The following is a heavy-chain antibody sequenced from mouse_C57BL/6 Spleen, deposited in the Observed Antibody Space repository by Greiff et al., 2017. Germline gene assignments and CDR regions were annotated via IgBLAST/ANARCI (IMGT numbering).Heavy chain of an antibody. J-gene: IGHJ4*01. D-gene: IGHD3-3*01. V-gene: IGHV1-39*01. CDR3: AREREGSAMDY. CDR1: GYTFTDYY. Sequence: VQLLQSGPDLVKPGASVKLSCTASGYTFTDYYMHWVQQSPGKGLEWIGVINPNTGASNYNKKFKVKATLTVDKSSSTAYMQLNSLTSEDSAVYYCAREREGSAMDYWGQGTSVTVSS. CDR2: INPNTGAS.